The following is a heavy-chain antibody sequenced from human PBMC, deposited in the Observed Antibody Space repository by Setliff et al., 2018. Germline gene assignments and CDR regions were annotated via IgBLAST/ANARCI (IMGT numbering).Heavy chain of an antibody. CDR1: GGSISSNNYY. V-gene: IGHV4-39*01. D-gene: IGHD3-22*01. J-gene: IGHJ4*02. Sequence: TLSLTCPVSGGSISSNNYYGGWIRQPPGKGLEWIGSIYYSGSTYYNPSLKSRVTISVDTSKNQFSLKLSSVTGADTAVYYCARRQYYDSSGYYYEPPLPFDYWGQGTLVTVSS. CDR3: ARRQYYDSSGYYYEPPLPFDY. CDR2: IYYSGST.